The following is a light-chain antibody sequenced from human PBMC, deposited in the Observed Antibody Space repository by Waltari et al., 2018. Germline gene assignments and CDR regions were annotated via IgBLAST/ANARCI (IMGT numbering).Light chain of an antibody. Sequence: DVVMTQSPLSLPVTLGQPASISCRFSQSLVYSDGNPYLYWFQQRPGQSPRRLIYKVSNRDSGVPDRFSGSGSGTDFTLTISSLQAEDVAVYYCQQYYGTPITFGQGTRLEIK. CDR2: KVS. CDR1: QSLVYSDGNPY. CDR3: QQYYGTPIT. J-gene: IGKJ5*01. V-gene: IGKV2-30*01.